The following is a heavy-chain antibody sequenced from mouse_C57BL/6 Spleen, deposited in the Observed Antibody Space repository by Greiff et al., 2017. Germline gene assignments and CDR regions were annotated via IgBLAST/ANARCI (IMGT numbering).Heavy chain of an antibody. J-gene: IGHJ2*01. D-gene: IGHD3-2*02. CDR1: GYTFTSYW. CDR2: ISPSDSET. CDR3: ARRETAQVSLDY. Sequence: QVQLQQPGAELVRPGSSVKLSCKASGYTFTSYWMDWVKQRPGQGLEWIGNISPSDSETHYNQKFKDKATLTVDKSSSTAYMQLSSLTSEDSAVYYCARRETAQVSLDYWGQGTTLTVSS. V-gene: IGHV1-61*01.